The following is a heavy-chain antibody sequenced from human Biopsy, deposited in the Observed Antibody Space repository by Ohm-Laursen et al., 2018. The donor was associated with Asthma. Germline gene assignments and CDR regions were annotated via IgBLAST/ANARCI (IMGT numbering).Heavy chain of an antibody. CDR2: IYYSGTT. D-gene: IGHD6-13*01. CDR1: SGSGGYMRSGNYY. V-gene: IGHV4-39*01. Sequence: TLSLTCSLSSGSGGYMRSGNYYWGWIRQPPGKGLEWIGSIYYSGTTYYNPSLESRVPVSADTSKNQFSLKLISVTAADTAVYYCVRGSSSWHHGPFHYYYGLDVWGQGTTATVSS. J-gene: IGHJ6*02. CDR3: VRGSSSWHHGPFHYYYGLDV.